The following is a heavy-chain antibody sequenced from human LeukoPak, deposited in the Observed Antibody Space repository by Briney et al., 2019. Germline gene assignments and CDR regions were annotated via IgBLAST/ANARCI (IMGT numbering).Heavy chain of an antibody. CDR1: GGSFSGYY. V-gene: IGHV4-34*01. D-gene: IGHD1-26*01. J-gene: IGHJ3*02. Sequence: PSETLSLTCAVYGGSFSGYYWSWIRQPPGKGLEWIGEINHSGSTNYNPSLKSRVTISVDTSRNQFSLKLSSVTAADTAVYYCARSVPTSEWELGAFDIWGQGTMVTVSS. CDR3: ARSVPTSEWELGAFDI. CDR2: INHSGST.